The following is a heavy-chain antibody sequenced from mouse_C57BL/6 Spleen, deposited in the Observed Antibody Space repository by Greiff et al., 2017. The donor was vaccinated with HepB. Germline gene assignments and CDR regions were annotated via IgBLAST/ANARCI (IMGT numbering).Heavy chain of an antibody. J-gene: IGHJ1*03. Sequence: QVQLQQSGPGLVQPSQSLSITCTVSGFSLTSYGVHWVRQSPGKGLEWLGVIWSGGSTDYNAALISRLSISKDNSKSQVFFKMNSLQADDTDIYYCARGGKPIWYFDVWGTGTTFTVSS. V-gene: IGHV2-2*01. CDR1: GFSLTSYG. CDR3: ARGGKPIWYFDV. CDR2: IWSGGST. D-gene: IGHD1-1*02.